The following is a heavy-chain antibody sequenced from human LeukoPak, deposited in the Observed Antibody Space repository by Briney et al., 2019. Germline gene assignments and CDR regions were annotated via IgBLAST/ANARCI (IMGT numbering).Heavy chain of an antibody. CDR2: ISGRDGST. V-gene: IGHV3-23*01. Sequence: GGTLRLSCAASGFTFSSYGMSWVRQAPGKGLEWVSAISGRDGSTYYADSVKGRFSISRDNSKNTLYLQMNSLRAEDTAIYYCAKSGGVRFDPWGQGTLVTVSS. D-gene: IGHD3-16*01. J-gene: IGHJ5*02. CDR3: AKSGGVRFDP. CDR1: GFTFSSYG.